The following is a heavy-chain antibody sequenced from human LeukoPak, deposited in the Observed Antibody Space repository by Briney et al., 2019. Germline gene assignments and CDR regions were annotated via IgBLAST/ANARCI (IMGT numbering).Heavy chain of an antibody. CDR1: GFTFSSYW. CDR2: IKQDGSEK. CDR3: ARSPFLGSYYMDV. V-gene: IGHV3-7*01. J-gene: IGHJ6*03. D-gene: IGHD2/OR15-2a*01. Sequence: GGSLRLSCAASGFTFSSYWMSWVRQATGKGLEWVAIIKQDGSEKYYVDSVKGRFTISRDNAKNSLYLQMNSLRAEDTAVYYCARSPFLGSYYMDVWGKGTTVTVSS.